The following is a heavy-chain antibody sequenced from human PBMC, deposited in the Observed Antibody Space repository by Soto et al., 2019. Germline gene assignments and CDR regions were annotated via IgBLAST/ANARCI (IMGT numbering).Heavy chain of an antibody. D-gene: IGHD2-2*03. CDR1: GFTFSDFA. CDR3: AKMEGMDPWAYSFDY. Sequence: LESGGGLVQPGGSLRLSCAATGFTFSDFAMSWVRHAPGKGLEWVSRIYGGGNGPHYADSVKGRVTISRDNSKNTLYLQMNSLRAEDTAVYYCAKMEGMDPWAYSFDYWGQGTLVTVSS. V-gene: IGHV3-23*01. CDR2: IYGGGNGP. J-gene: IGHJ4*02.